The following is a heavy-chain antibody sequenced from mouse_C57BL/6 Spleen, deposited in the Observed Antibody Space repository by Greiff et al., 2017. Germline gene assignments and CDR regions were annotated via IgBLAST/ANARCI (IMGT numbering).Heavy chain of an antibody. CDR2: IRNKANTHAT. D-gene: IGHD4-1*01. V-gene: IGHV6-6*01. CDR3: TRLGYYAMDY. CDR1: GFNFSDAW. J-gene: IGHJ4*01. Sequence: EVQGVASGGGLVQPGGSMKLSCAASGFNFSDAWMDWVRQSPEKGLEWVAEIRNKANTHATYYAESVKGRFTNSSDDAKSTVYLQMNSVRAEDTGIYDCTRLGYYAMDYWGQGTSVTVSS.